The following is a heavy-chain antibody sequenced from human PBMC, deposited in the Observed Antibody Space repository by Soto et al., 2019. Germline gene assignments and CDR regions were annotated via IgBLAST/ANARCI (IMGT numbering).Heavy chain of an antibody. J-gene: IGHJ6*02. Sequence: SQTLSLTCSIYGDSVSSNSAACNWIRQSPSRGLEWLGRTYYRSKWYNDYAVSVKSRITINPDTSKNQFSLQLNSVPPEDTAVYHCARTAPRGMDVWGQGTTVTVSS. V-gene: IGHV6-1*01. CDR3: ARTAPRGMDV. CDR2: TYYRSKWYN. CDR1: GDSVSSNSAA.